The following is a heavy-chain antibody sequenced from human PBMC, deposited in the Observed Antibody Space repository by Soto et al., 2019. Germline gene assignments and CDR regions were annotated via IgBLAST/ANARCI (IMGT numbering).Heavy chain of an antibody. V-gene: IGHV3-48*03. Sequence: EVQLVETGGGLVQPGGSLRLSCAASGFTLSSYEMNWVRQAPGKGLEWISYISSSGITIQYADSVKGRFTISRDNAKNSMYLQMSSLRADDTAVYYWARDELSSLDSFHGMDVWCQGTTVTGSS. J-gene: IGHJ6*02. CDR1: GFTLSSYE. CDR3: ARDELSSLDSFHGMDV. D-gene: IGHD2-21*01. CDR2: ISSSGITI.